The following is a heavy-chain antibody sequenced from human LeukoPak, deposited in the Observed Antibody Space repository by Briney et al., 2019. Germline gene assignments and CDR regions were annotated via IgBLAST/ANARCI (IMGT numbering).Heavy chain of an antibody. CDR1: GGSISSSSYY. CDR3: ARGDSSSSNWFDP. J-gene: IGHJ5*02. V-gene: IGHV4-39*07. CDR2: IYFSGST. D-gene: IGHD3-22*01. Sequence: PSETLSLTCTVSGGSISSSSYYWAWIRQPPGKGLEWIGNIYFSGSTYYNPSLKSRVTISVDTSKNQFSLKLSSVTAADTAVYYCARGDSSSSNWFDPWGQGTLVTVSS.